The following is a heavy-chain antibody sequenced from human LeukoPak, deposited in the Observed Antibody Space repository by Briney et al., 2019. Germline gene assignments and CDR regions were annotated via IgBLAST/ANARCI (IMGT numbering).Heavy chain of an antibody. CDR2: INHSGST. D-gene: IGHD2-2*01. Sequence: SETLSLTCAVYGGSFSGYYWSWIRQPPGKGLEWIGEINHSGSTNYNPSLKSRVTISVDTSKNQFSLKLSSVTAADTAVYYCARGLPRGSTGIPGHWGQGTLVTVSS. V-gene: IGHV4-34*01. CDR3: ARGLPRGSTGIPGH. CDR1: GGSFSGYY. J-gene: IGHJ4*02.